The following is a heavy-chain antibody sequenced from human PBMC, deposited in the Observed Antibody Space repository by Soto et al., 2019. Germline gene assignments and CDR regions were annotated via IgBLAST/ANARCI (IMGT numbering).Heavy chain of an antibody. V-gene: IGHV4-39*02. D-gene: IGHD5-12*01. CDR3: ASHLSDSGFDLDY. Sequence: SETLSLTCTVSGDSISTTTYYWGWIRQPPGKGLEWIGSVYYSGTTYYNPSLKSRVTISVDTSNNHFSLKMTSVTAADTAVYYCASHLSDSGFDLDYWGQGTLVTVSS. CDR1: GDSISTTTYY. J-gene: IGHJ4*02. CDR2: VYYSGTT.